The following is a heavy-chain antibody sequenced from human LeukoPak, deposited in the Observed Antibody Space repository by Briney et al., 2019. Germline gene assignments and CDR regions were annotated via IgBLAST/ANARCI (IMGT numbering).Heavy chain of an antibody. CDR1: GFTFSSYA. J-gene: IGHJ4*02. CDR3: AKDRSSGWFFPDY. Sequence: GGSLRLSCAASGFTFSSYAMSWVRQAPGKGLEWVSAISGSGGSTYYSDSVKGRFTISRDNSKNTLYLQMNSLRAEDTAVYYCAKDRSSGWFFPDYWGQGTLVTVSS. CDR2: ISGSGGST. D-gene: IGHD6-19*01. V-gene: IGHV3-23*01.